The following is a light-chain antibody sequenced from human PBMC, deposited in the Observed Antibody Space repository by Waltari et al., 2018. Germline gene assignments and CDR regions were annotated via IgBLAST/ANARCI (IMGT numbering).Light chain of an antibody. Sequence: QSALTQPASVSGSPGQSITIPCTGTRSHVWVYHLLSWYQQHPGKAPKLMFYEVSKRTSGVSNRFSGSKSGNTASLTISGLQAEDEADYYCCSYAGSSFVVFGGGTKLTVL. V-gene: IGLV2-23*02. J-gene: IGLJ2*01. CDR2: EVS. CDR3: CSYAGSSFVV. CDR1: RSHVWVYHL.